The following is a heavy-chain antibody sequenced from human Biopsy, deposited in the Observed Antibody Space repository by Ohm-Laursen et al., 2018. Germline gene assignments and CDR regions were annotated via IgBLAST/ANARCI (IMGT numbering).Heavy chain of an antibody. CDR3: ARRGSGGRSFDY. D-gene: IGHD2-15*01. CDR1: GDSINCSY. V-gene: IGHV4-59*08. J-gene: IGHJ4*02. CDR2: ISNSGNT. Sequence: GTLSLTCTVSGDSINCSYWSWIRQAPGKGLEWIGFISNSGNTNYNPSLKSRVTISADTSKNQFSLKLGSVTVADTAVFYCARRGSGGRSFDYWGQGSLVTVPS.